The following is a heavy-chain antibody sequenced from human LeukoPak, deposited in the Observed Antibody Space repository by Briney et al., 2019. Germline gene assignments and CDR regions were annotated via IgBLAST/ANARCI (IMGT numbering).Heavy chain of an antibody. D-gene: IGHD3-22*01. Sequence: GGSPRLSCAASGFTFSSYAMSWVRQAPGEGLGWGSGISGSGVSTYYADSVKGRFTISRDNFKNTLYMRMNRLRAQDTAVYYCAKDRNYYDSSGYIYYFDYWGQGTLVSVSS. CDR1: GFTFSSYA. CDR2: ISGSGVST. V-gene: IGHV3-23*01. J-gene: IGHJ4*02. CDR3: AKDRNYYDSSGYIYYFDY.